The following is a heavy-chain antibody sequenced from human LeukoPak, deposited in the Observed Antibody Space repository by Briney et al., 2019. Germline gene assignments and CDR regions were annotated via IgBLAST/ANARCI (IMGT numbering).Heavy chain of an antibody. D-gene: IGHD6-6*01. CDR1: GFTFSDYY. CDR3: ASRREAAHLDY. V-gene: IGHV3-11*01. Sequence: PGGSLRLSCAASGFTFSDYYMSWIRQAPGKGLEWVSYISSSGSTIYYADSVKGRFTISRDNAKNSLYLQMNSLRAEGTAVYYCASRREAAHLDYWGQGTLVTVSS. J-gene: IGHJ4*02. CDR2: ISSSGSTI.